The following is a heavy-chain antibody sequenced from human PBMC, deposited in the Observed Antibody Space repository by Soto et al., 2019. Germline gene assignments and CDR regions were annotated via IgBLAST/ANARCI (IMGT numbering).Heavy chain of an antibody. V-gene: IGHV3-30*18. CDR1: GFTFSSYG. CDR3: AKALGELSLMPLYY. Sequence: QVQLVESGGGVVQPGRSLRLSCAASGFTFSSYGMHWVRQAPGKGLEWVAVISYDGSNKYYADSVKGRFTISRDNSKNTLYLQMNSLRAEDTAVYYCAKALGELSLMPLYYWGQGTLVTVSS. J-gene: IGHJ4*02. D-gene: IGHD3-16*02. CDR2: ISYDGSNK.